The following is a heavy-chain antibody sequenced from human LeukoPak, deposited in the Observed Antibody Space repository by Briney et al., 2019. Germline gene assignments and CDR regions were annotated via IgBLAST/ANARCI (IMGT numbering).Heavy chain of an antibody. CDR2: ITTSDGNT. V-gene: IGHV3-23*01. Sequence: GGSLRLSCAASGFTFSSYTMSWVRQAPGKGLEWVSTITTSDGNTYYADSVKGRFTVSRDNSKNTLYLQMNSLRAEDTAVYYCAKVTDYYGSGSFRNHDAFDIWGQGTMVTVSS. CDR1: GFTFSSYT. D-gene: IGHD3-10*01. J-gene: IGHJ3*02. CDR3: AKVTDYYGSGSFRNHDAFDI.